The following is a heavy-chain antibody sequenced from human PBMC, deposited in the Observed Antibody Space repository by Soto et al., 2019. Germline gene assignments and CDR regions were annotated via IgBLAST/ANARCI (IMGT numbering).Heavy chain of an antibody. CDR3: ATSFRYFDN. Sequence: PGGSLRLSCAGSGFTPTTTPLSWVRQPPGKGLEWVTTISGTASRTYYVDSVKGRFFISRDNSKNTGTLQMNNLTLDDTAVYYCATSFRYFDNWGQGTRVTVSS. J-gene: IGHJ4*02. CDR2: ISGTASRT. V-gene: IGHV3-23*01. CDR1: GFTPTTTP. D-gene: IGHD3-9*01.